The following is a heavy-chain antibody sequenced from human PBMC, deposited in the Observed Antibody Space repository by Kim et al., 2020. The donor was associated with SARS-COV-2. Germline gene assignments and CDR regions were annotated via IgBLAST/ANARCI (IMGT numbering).Heavy chain of an antibody. CDR3: ARRNYELYYYGMDV. V-gene: IGHV1-69*13. D-gene: IGHD1-7*01. CDR1: GATFSSSA. J-gene: IGHJ6*02. CDR2: IIPIFGTA. Sequence: SVKVSCKASGATFSSSAISWVRQAPGQGLEWMGGIIPIFGTANYAQKFQGRVTITADESTSTAYMELSSLRSEDTAVYYCARRNYELYYYGMDVWGQGTTVTVSS.